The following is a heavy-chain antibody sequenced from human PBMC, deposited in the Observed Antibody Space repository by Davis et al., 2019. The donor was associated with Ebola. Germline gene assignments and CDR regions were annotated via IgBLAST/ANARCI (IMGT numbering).Heavy chain of an antibody. D-gene: IGHD3-22*01. J-gene: IGHJ4*02. CDR3: ARAGNFGDYYDSSGYYPFDY. Sequence: MPSETLSLTCTVSGGSISSYYWSWIRQPPGKGLEWIGYIYYSGSTNYNPSLKSRVTISVDTSKNQFSLKLSSVTAADTAVYYCARAGNFGDYYDSSGYYPFDYWGQGTLVTVSS. V-gene: IGHV4-59*12. CDR2: IYYSGST. CDR1: GGSISSYY.